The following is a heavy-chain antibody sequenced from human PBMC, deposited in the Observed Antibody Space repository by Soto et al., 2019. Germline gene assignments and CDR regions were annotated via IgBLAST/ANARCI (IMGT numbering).Heavy chain of an antibody. CDR3: ARERDSYSDPWQEFDY. Sequence: EVQLVESGGGLVQPGGSLRLSCAASGFNFFSYDMHWVRQAPGKGLEWVSAIATSGATFYAGSVKGRFTISRENGKNSLYLRMNSLRAEDTAVYFCARERDSYSDPWQEFDYWGQGTLVTVSS. D-gene: IGHD5-12*01. CDR1: GFNFFSYD. CDR2: IATSGAT. V-gene: IGHV3-13*01. J-gene: IGHJ4*02.